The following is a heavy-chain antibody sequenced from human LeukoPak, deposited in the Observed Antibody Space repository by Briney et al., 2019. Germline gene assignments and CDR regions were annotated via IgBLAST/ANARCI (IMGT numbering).Heavy chain of an antibody. D-gene: IGHD3-9*01. J-gene: IGHJ4*02. V-gene: IGHV4-61*01. CDR2: IYYSGST. CDR3: ALSPEGYFDWFRIDY. Sequence: SETLSLTCTVSGGSVSSGSYYWSWIRQPPGKGLEWIGHIYYSGSTNYNPSLKSRVTISVDTSKNQFSLKLSSVTAADTAVYYCALSPEGYFDWFRIDYWGQGTLVTVSS. CDR1: GGSVSSGSYY.